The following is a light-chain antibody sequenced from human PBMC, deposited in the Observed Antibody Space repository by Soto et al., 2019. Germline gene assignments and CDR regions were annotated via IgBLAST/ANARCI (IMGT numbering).Light chain of an antibody. CDR2: GAS. J-gene: IGKJ1*01. CDR1: QSVSSN. V-gene: IGKV3-15*01. CDR3: QQYNNWLTWT. Sequence: EIVMTQSPATLSVSPGERATLSCRASQSVSSNLAWYQQKPGQAPRLXXYGASTRATGIPARFSGSVSGTEFTLTISSLQSEDFAVYYCQQYNNWLTWTFGQGTKVDIK.